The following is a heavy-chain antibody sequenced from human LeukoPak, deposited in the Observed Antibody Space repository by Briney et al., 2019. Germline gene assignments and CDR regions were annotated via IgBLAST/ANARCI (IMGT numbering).Heavy chain of an antibody. V-gene: IGHV1-69*13. CDR3: ARGSVGSIAAPSDAFDI. D-gene: IGHD6-6*01. CDR1: GGAFSSYA. J-gene: IGHJ3*02. Sequence: SVKVSCKASGGAFSSYAISWVRQAPGQGLEWMGGIIPIFGTANCAQKFQGRVTITADESTSTAYMEPSSLRSEDAAVYYCARGSVGSIAAPSDAFDIWGQGTMVTVSS. CDR2: IIPIFGTA.